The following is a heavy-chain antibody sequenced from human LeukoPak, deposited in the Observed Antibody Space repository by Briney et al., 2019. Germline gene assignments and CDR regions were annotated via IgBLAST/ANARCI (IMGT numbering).Heavy chain of an antibody. V-gene: IGHV1-8*01. CDR2: MNPNSGNT. D-gene: IGHD3-22*01. CDR1: GYTFTSYD. CDR3: ATDYCDSRGFDY. J-gene: IGHJ4*02. Sequence: ASVKVSCKASGYTFTSYDINWVRQATGQGLEWMGWMNPNSGNTGYAQKFQGRVTMTRNTSISTAYMELSSLRSEDTAVYYCATDYCDSRGFDYWGQGTLVTVSS.